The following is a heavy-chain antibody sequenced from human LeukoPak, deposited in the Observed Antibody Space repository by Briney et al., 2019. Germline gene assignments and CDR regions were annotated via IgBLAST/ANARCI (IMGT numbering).Heavy chain of an antibody. CDR2: IYYSGST. CDR1: GGSISSGGYY. CDR3: ARVRTTVTTFRFDY. Sequence: PPETLSLTCTVSGGSISSGGYYWSWIRQHPGKGLEWIGYIYYSGSTYYNPSLKSRVTISVDTSKNQFSLKLSSVTAADTAVYYCARVRTTVTTFRFDYWGQGTLVTVSS. V-gene: IGHV4-31*03. D-gene: IGHD4-17*01. J-gene: IGHJ4*02.